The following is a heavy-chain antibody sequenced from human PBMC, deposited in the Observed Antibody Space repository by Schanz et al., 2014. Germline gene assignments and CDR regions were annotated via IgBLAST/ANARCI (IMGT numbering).Heavy chain of an antibody. V-gene: IGHV4-61*02. CDR1: GGSIRSGTYY. Sequence: QVQLQESGPGLVKPSQTLSLTCTVSGGSIRSGTYYWSWIRQPAGKALEWVGRVFPNGITNYNPSLKSQVPIPLDTSKTQFPLTLTSLTAADTAVYYCARDTTWRLDLWGRGTLVTVSS. D-gene: IGHD1-1*01. CDR2: VFPNGIT. CDR3: ARDTTWRLDL. J-gene: IGHJ2*01.